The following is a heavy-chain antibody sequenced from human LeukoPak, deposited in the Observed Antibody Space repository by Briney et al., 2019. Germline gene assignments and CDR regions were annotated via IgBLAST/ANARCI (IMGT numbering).Heavy chain of an antibody. J-gene: IGHJ4*02. CDR2: IIPIFGTA. CDR3: ARSELVVAATQYSFDY. V-gene: IGHV1-69*13. D-gene: IGHD2-15*01. Sequence: ASVKVSCKASGGTFSSYAISWVRQAPGQGLEWMGGIIPIFGTANYAQKFQGRVTITADESTSTAYMELSSLRSEDTAVYYCARSELVVAATQYSFDYWGQGTLSPSPQ. CDR1: GGTFSSYA.